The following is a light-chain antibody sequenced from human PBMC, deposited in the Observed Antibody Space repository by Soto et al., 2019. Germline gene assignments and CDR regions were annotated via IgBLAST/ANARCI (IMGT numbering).Light chain of an antibody. CDR3: SSFTNTITRYA. V-gene: IGLV2-14*01. CDR2: EVS. J-gene: IGLJ1*01. CDR1: SSDVGGYNY. Sequence: VLTQPRSVSGSPGQSVTISCTGTSSDVGGYNYVSWYQHHPGKAPKLIIYEVSYRPSGVSNRFSGSKSGDTASLTISGLQAEDEADYYCSSFTNTITRYAFGTGTRSPS.